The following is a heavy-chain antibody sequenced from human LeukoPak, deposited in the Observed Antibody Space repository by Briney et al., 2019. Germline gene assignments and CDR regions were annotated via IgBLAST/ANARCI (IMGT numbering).Heavy chain of an antibody. D-gene: IGHD6-13*01. CDR3: ARHRGTSSWNDN. Sequence: SETLSLTCTVSGSSISSYYWSWIRQPPGKGLEWIGYIHDTGGTNYNPSLKSRVTMSLDTSKNQLSLKLTSVTAADTAVYYCARHRGTSSWNDNWGQGTLVTVSS. CDR1: GSSISSYY. CDR2: IHDTGGT. V-gene: IGHV4-59*08. J-gene: IGHJ4*02.